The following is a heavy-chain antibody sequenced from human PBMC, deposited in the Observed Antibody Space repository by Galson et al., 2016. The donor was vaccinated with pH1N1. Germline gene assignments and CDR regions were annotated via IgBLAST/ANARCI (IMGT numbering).Heavy chain of an antibody. Sequence: CAISGDSVSSTNCAWDWIRQSPSRGLEWLGRTSYRSKWYNDYAVSVQSRITINPDTSKNQLSLHLNSVTPEDTAVYYCARDRGSTLFHNYGMDVWGQGTTVIVSS. CDR3: ARDRGSTLFHNYGMDV. CDR1: GDSVSSTNCA. J-gene: IGHJ6*02. V-gene: IGHV6-1*01. CDR2: TSYRSKWYN. D-gene: IGHD3-10*01.